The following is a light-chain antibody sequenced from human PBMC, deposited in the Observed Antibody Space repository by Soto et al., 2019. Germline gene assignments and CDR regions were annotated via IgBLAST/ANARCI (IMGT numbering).Light chain of an antibody. CDR1: SSNIGNNY. J-gene: IGLJ2*01. CDR3: ATWDSSLSAAV. V-gene: IGLV1-51*01. Sequence: QSVLTQPPSVSAAPGQKVTISCSGSSSNIGNNYVFWYQQLPGTAPKLLIYDNDKRPSGIPDRFSGSKSGTSATLGITGLQTGDEADYYCATWDSSLSAAVFGGGTKLTVL. CDR2: DND.